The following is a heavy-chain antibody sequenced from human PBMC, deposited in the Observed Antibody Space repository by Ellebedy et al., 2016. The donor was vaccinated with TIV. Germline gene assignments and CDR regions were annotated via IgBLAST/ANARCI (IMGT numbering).Heavy chain of an antibody. J-gene: IGHJ4*02. Sequence: GESLKISCAASGFTFSSYGMTWVRQAPGKGLEWVANIKQDGSEKYHVDSVKGRFTISRDNAKNSLYLQMNSLRAEDTAVYYCARDSNLGYQILFDYWGQGTLVTVSS. V-gene: IGHV3-7*04. CDR3: ARDSNLGYQILFDY. CDR1: GFTFSSYG. CDR2: IKQDGSEK. D-gene: IGHD3-16*02.